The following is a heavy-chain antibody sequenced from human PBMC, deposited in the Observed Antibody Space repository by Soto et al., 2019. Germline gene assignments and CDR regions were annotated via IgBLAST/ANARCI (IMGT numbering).Heavy chain of an antibody. CDR1: GDSVSSNSAA. V-gene: IGHV6-1*01. CDR2: TYYRSKWYN. CDR3: ARDGGTTKLKVFDY. D-gene: IGHD1-7*01. J-gene: IGHJ4*01. Sequence: QTLSLTCAISGDSVSSNSAAWNWIRQSPSRGLEWLGRTYYRSKWYNDYAVSVKSRITINPDTSKNQFSLQLNSVTPEDTAVYYCARDGGTTKLKVFDYWGQGTLVTVSS.